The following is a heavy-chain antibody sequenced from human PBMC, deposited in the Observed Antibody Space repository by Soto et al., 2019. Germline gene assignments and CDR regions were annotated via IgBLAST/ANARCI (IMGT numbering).Heavy chain of an antibody. V-gene: IGHV4-31*03. D-gene: IGHD5-18*01. CDR1: GGSINSGGFY. J-gene: IGHJ4*02. CDR2: IYYSGST. CDR3: ARSVDTAMVTFDY. Sequence: SETLSLTCTVSGGSINSGGFYWSWIRQHPGKGLEWIGYIYYSGSTYYNPSLKSRVIISVDTSKNQFSLKLSSVTAADTAVYYCARSVDTAMVTFDYWGQGTLVTVSS.